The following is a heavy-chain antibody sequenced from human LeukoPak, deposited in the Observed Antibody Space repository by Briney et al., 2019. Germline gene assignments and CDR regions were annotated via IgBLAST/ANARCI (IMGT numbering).Heavy chain of an antibody. CDR3: ARPGAAAGTGFDY. CDR1: GGTFSSYA. J-gene: IGHJ4*02. CDR2: IIPIFGTA. D-gene: IGHD6-13*01. V-gene: IGHV1-69*13. Sequence: SVKVSCKASGGTFSSYAISWVRQAPGQGLEWMGGIIPIFGTANYAQKFQGRVTITADESTSTAYMELSSLRSEDTAVYYCARPGAAAGTGFDYWGQGTLVAVSS.